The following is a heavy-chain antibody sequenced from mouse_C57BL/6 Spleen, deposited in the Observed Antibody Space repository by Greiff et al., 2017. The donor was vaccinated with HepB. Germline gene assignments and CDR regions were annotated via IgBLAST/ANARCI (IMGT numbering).Heavy chain of an antibody. D-gene: IGHD2-4*01. CDR3: SREYEYDGEGMDY. CDR2: ISDGGSYT. V-gene: IGHV5-4*01. J-gene: IGHJ4*01. CDR1: GFTFSSYA. Sequence: EVHLVESGGGLVKPGGSLKLSCAASGFTFSSYAMSWVRQTPEKRLEWVATISDGGSYTYYPDNVKGRFTISRDNANNNLYLQMSHLKSEDTAMYYCSREYEYDGEGMDYWGQGTSVTVSS.